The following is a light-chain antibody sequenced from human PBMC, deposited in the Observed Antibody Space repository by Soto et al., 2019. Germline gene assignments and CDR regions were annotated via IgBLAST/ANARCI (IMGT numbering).Light chain of an antibody. J-gene: IGKJ1*01. V-gene: IGKV1-5*03. CDR1: QSLDRDY. CDR2: KAS. CDR3: HQYDSYPRR. Sequence: IQMTQSPSTLSASLGDRVTMTCRASQSLDRDYLAWYQQKPGKAPNLLIYKASTLESGVPSRFSGGGSGTAFSLNISSLQPDDFATYYCHQYDSYPRRFGQGTKVDLK.